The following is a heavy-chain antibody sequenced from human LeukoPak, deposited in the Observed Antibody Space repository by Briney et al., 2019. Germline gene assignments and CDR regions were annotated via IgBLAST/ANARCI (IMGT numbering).Heavy chain of an antibody. V-gene: IGHV4-30-4*01. CDR3: ARGNGQRGPNWFDP. CDR2: IYYSGST. J-gene: IGHJ5*02. CDR1: GGSISSGDYY. D-gene: IGHD2-8*01. Sequence: PSETLSLTCTVSGGSISSGDYYWSWIRQPPGKGLEWIGYIYYSGSTYYNPSLKSRVTISVDTSKNQFSLKLSSVPAADTAVYYCARGNGQRGPNWFDPWGQGTLVTVSS.